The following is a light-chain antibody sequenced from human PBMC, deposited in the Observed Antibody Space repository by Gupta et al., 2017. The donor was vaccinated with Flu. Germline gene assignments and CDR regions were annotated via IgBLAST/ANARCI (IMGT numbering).Light chain of an antibody. J-gene: IGLJ1*01. V-gene: IGLV3-1*01. CDR1: QLQDKY. CDR3: QAWDSGTEV. Sequence: TCSGDQLQDKYTYWYQQKPGQSPVLVIYQDAKRPSGIPERFSGSNSGNTATLTISGTQAMDEADYYCQAWDSGTEVFGTGTTVTVL. CDR2: QDA.